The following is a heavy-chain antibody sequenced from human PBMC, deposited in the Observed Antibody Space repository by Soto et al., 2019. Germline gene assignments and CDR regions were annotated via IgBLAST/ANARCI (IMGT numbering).Heavy chain of an antibody. Sequence: QVQLVQSGAEVKKPGASVKVSCKASGYTFTSYGISWVRQAPGQGLEWMGWISAYNGNTNYAQKLQGRATMTTDTSTSTAYMELRSLRSDDTAVYYCARDVFSDLQLLLFDYWGQGTLVTVSS. CDR2: ISAYNGNT. CDR1: GYTFTSYG. V-gene: IGHV1-18*04. CDR3: ARDVFSDLQLLLFDY. J-gene: IGHJ4*02. D-gene: IGHD2-2*01.